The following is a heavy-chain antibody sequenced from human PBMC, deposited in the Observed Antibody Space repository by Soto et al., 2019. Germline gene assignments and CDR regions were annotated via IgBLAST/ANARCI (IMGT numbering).Heavy chain of an antibody. CDR2: IHRSGST. D-gene: IGHD1-1*01. V-gene: IGHV4-31*03. J-gene: IGHJ3*01. CDR1: GDSVTGGGFY. Sequence: QVQLQESGPGLVKPSQTLSLTCTVSGDSVTGGGFYWSWIRQHPGEGLEWIGYIHRSGSTYYNPSLQSRLSIFLETSKNAFSLNLTSVTAADTATYFCARDGNKDAFEVWGQGTSVIVSS. CDR3: ARDGNKDAFEV.